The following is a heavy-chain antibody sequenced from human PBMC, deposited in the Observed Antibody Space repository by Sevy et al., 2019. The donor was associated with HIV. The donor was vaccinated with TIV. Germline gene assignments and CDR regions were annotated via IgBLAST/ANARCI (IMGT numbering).Heavy chain of an antibody. CDR2: VIPIFDTS. CDR3: ARPPLHKTGHGYFQH. V-gene: IGHV1-69*06. J-gene: IGHJ1*01. Sequence: ASVKVSCKASGGIFSSHAISWVRQAPGQGLEWMGGVIPIFDTSNYARKFQGRVTITADISATTAYMELSGLRPDDTAVYYCARPPLHKTGHGYFQHWGQGTLVTVSS. D-gene: IGHD6-13*01. CDR1: GGIFSSHA.